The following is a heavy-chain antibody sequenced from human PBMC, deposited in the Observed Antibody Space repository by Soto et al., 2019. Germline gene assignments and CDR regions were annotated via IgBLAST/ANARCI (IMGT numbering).Heavy chain of an antibody. CDR3: ARATEPYDYGGFDY. Sequence: HGGSLRLSCAASGFTFSSYAMHWVRQAPGKGLEWVAVISYDGSNKYYADSVKGRFTISRDNSKNTLYLQMNSLRAEDTAVYYCARATEPYDYGGFDYWGQGTLVTVSS. D-gene: IGHD4-17*01. V-gene: IGHV3-30*04. CDR1: GFTFSSYA. J-gene: IGHJ4*02. CDR2: ISYDGSNK.